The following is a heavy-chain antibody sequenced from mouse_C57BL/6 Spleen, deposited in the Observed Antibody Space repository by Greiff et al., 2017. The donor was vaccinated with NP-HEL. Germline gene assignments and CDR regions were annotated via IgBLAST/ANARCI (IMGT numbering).Heavy chain of an antibody. D-gene: IGHD1-1*01. Sequence: VQLQQSGAELVRPGASVKLSCTASGFNIKDDYMHWVKQRPEQGLEWIGWIDPENGDTEYASKFQGKATITADTSSNTAYLQLSSLTSEDTAVYYCIASYYGSSYGGYFDVWGTGTTVTVSS. V-gene: IGHV14-4*01. CDR1: GFNIKDDY. CDR3: IASYYGSSYGGYFDV. CDR2: IDPENGDT. J-gene: IGHJ1*03.